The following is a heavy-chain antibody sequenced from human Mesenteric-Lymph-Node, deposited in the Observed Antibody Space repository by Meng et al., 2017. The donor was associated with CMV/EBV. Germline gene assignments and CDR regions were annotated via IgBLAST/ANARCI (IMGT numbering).Heavy chain of an antibody. CDR2: IIPILEIT. Sequence: SVKVSCKASGGTFSSYVISWVRQAPGQGLEWMGGIIPILEITNYAQKFQGRVKITADKSTSTAYMELSSLRSDDTALYYCARDTRESVPAGIHWTYWGQGTLVTVSS. J-gene: IGHJ4*02. CDR3: ARDTRESVPAGIHWTY. V-gene: IGHV1-69*10. D-gene: IGHD2-2*02. CDR1: GGTFSSYV.